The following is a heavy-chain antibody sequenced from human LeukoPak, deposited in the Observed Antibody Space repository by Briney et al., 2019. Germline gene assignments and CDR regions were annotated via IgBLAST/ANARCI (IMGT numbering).Heavy chain of an antibody. D-gene: IGHD5-18*01. CDR1: GYTFTSYY. J-gene: IGHJ4*02. CDR2: INPSGGST. CDR3: ARVLQLWGYFDY. Sequence: GASVRVSCKASGYTFTSYYMHWVRQAPGQGLEWMGIINPSGGSTSYAQKFQGRVTMTRDMSTSTVYMELSSLRSEDTAVYYCARVLQLWGYFDYWGQGTLVTVSS. V-gene: IGHV1-46*01.